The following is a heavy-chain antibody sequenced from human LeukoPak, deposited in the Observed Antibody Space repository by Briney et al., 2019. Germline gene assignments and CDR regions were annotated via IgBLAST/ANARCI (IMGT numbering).Heavy chain of an antibody. D-gene: IGHD3-22*01. CDR2: INQDGSRR. V-gene: IGHV3-7*03. CDR1: GFTFSGYW. CDR3: AKSDGGTSWLY. J-gene: IGHJ4*02. Sequence: GGSLRLSCAGSGFTFSGYWISWVRQAPGKGLEWVANINQDGSRRHYVDSVRGRFTISRDNAKNSVYLQLNGLRVEDTALYYCAKSDGGTSWLYWGQGALVTVSS.